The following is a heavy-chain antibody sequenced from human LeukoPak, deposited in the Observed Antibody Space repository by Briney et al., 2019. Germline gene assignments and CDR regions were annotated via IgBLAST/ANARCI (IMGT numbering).Heavy chain of an antibody. CDR3: VKGEVADPGY. CDR1: GFTFMNYV. J-gene: IGHJ4*02. V-gene: IGHV3-23*01. D-gene: IGHD6-19*01. CDR2: ISGSGGST. Sequence: GGSLRLPCAASGFTFMNYVMSWVRQTPGKGLDWVSSISGSGGSTYYADSVKGRFTISRDNSKNTLCLHMNNLRAEDTAIYYCVKGEVADPGYWGQGTLVTVSS.